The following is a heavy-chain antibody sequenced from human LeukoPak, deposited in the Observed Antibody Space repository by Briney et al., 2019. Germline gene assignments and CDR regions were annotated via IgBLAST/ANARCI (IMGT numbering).Heavy chain of an antibody. CDR1: GGSISSYY. CDR2: INHSGST. D-gene: IGHD2-15*01. CDR3: ARGRAIFDCSGGSCYRHDAFDI. V-gene: IGHV4-34*01. J-gene: IGHJ3*02. Sequence: SETLSLTCTVSGGSISSYYWSWIRQPPGKGLEWIGEINHSGSTNYNPSLKSRVTISVDTSKNQFSLKLSSVTAADTAVYYCARGRAIFDCSGGSCYRHDAFDIWGQGTMVTVSS.